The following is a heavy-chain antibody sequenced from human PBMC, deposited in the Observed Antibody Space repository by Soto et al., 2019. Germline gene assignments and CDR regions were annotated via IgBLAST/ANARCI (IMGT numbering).Heavy chain of an antibody. D-gene: IGHD5-18*01. CDR1: GFTFSSYS. CDR3: AREVRDTAVADFDY. CDR2: IRSSISTM. Sequence: EVQLVESGGGLVQPGGSLRLSCTASGFTFSSYSMNWVRQAPGKGLEWLSYIRSSISTMHYADSVKGRFTISRDNAKNALYLRINSLRDEDTAVYYCAREVRDTAVADFDYWGQGTLVTVSS. J-gene: IGHJ4*02. V-gene: IGHV3-48*02.